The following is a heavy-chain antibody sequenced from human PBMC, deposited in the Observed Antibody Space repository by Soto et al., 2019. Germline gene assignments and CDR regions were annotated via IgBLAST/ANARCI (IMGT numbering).Heavy chain of an antibody. V-gene: IGHV4-34*01. CDR3: ARWYNWNYYYYYGMDV. D-gene: IGHD1-20*01. Sequence: KTSETLSLTCAVYGGSFSGYYWSWIRQPPGKGLEWIGEINHSGSTNYNPSLKSRVTISVDTSKNQFSLKLSSVTAADTAVYYCARWYNWNYYYYYGMDVWGQGTTVPVSS. CDR1: GGSFSGYY. CDR2: INHSGST. J-gene: IGHJ6*02.